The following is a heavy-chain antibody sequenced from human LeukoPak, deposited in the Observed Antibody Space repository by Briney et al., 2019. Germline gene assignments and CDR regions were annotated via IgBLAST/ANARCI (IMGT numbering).Heavy chain of an antibody. CDR1: GFPFISYE. D-gene: IGHD3-10*02. CDR2: ISSSGSTI. CDR3: AELGITMIGGV. V-gene: IGHV3-48*03. Sequence: PGGALRLSCAASGFPFISYEMNGGRQAPGKGLEGVSYISSSGSTIYYADSVKGRFTISRDNAKNSLYLQMNSLRAEDTAVYYCAELGITMIGGVWGKGTTVTISS. J-gene: IGHJ6*04.